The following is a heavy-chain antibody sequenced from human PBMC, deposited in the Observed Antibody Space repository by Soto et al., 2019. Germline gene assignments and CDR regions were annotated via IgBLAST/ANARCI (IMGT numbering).Heavy chain of an antibody. CDR1: GGTFSSYA. J-gene: IGHJ4*02. Sequence: GASVKVACKASGGTFSSYAISWVRQAPGQGLEWMGGIIPIFGTANYAQKFQGRVTITADESTSTAYMELSSLRSEDTAVYYCARTQGDGYNRDFDYWGQAPLVTVSS. CDR2: IIPIFGTA. D-gene: IGHD5-12*01. V-gene: IGHV1-69*13. CDR3: ARTQGDGYNRDFDY.